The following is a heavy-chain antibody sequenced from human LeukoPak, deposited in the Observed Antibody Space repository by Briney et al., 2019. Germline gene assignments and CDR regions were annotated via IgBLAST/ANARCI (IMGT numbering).Heavy chain of an antibody. CDR1: GGSISSYY. J-gene: IGHJ5*02. CDR3: ARDVPVRVRDYYDSSGYYFPIDP. Sequence: SETLSLTCTVSGGSISSYYWSWIRQPAGKGLEWIGRIYTSGSTNYNPSLKSRVTISVDTSKNQFSLKLSSVTAADTAVYYCARDVPVRVRDYYDSSGYYFPIDPWGQGTLVTVSS. CDR2: IYTSGST. V-gene: IGHV4-4*07. D-gene: IGHD3-22*01.